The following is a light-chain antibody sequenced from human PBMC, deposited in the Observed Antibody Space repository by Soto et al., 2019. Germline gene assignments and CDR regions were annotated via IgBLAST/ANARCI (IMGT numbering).Light chain of an antibody. CDR2: DAS. CDR1: QSVGTY. V-gene: IGKV3-11*01. Sequence: EIVLTQSPATLSLSPGVRATLSCRTSQSVGTYLAWYQQKPGQAPRLLMYDASNRATGIPARFSGGGSGTDFTLTISSLEPEDFAVYYCQGRSNWAWTFGQGTKVEIK. CDR3: QGRSNWAWT. J-gene: IGKJ1*01.